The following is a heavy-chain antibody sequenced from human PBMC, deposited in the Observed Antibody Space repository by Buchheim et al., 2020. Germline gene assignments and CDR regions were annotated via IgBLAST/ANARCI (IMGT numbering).Heavy chain of an antibody. CDR2: INHSGST. CDR3: VGNASGKDGNWFDP. Sequence: QVQLQQWGAGLLKPSETLSLTCAVYGGSFSGYYWSWIRQPPGKGLEWIGKINHSGSTNYNPSLKSRVTISVDTSKNQFSLKLSSVTAADTAVYFCVGNASGKDGNWFDPWGQGTL. CDR1: GGSFSGYY. V-gene: IGHV4-34*01. J-gene: IGHJ5*02. D-gene: IGHD3-10*01.